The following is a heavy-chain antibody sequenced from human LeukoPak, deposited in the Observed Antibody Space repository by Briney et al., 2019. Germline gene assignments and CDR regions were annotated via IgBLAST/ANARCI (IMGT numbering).Heavy chain of an antibody. D-gene: IGHD3-22*01. J-gene: IGHJ4*02. Sequence: GASVKVSCKASGYTFTSYGISWVRQAPGQGLERMGWISAYNGNTNYAQKLQGRVTMTTDTSTSTAYMELRSPRSDDTAVYYCARVAGPRAGPYYYDSSGYYPLNYWGQGTLVTVSS. CDR3: ARVAGPRAGPYYYDSSGYYPLNY. CDR1: GYTFTSYG. CDR2: ISAYNGNT. V-gene: IGHV1-18*01.